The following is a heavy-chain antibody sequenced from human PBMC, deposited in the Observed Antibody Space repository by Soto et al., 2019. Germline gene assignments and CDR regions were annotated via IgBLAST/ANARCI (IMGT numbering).Heavy chain of an antibody. J-gene: IGHJ4*02. CDR1: GASISSGGYY. Sequence: QVQLQESGPGLVKPSQTLSLTCTVSGASISSGGYYWNWIRQHPEKGLAWIGYISFSGSTNYNPSLKTRVPMSVDTSKTQLTLKLISVTASDTPVYYCARVGSGGYTDGRFDFWGQGNLVTVSS. V-gene: IGHV4-31*03. CDR3: ARVGSGGYTDGRFDF. CDR2: ISFSGST. D-gene: IGHD5-18*01.